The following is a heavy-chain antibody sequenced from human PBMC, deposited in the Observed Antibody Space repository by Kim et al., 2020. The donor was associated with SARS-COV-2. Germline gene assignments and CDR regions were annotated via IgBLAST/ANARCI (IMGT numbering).Heavy chain of an antibody. Sequence: SETLSLTCTVSGGSVSSGSYYWSWIRQPPGKGLEWIGYIYYSGSTNYNPSLKSRVTISVDTSKNQFSLKLSSVTAADTAVYYCARNEMSDNTIFGVVSWKGAFDIWGQGTMVTVSS. CDR2: IYYSGST. D-gene: IGHD3-3*01. CDR3: ARNEMSDNTIFGVVSWKGAFDI. J-gene: IGHJ3*02. CDR1: GGSVSSGSYY. V-gene: IGHV4-61*01.